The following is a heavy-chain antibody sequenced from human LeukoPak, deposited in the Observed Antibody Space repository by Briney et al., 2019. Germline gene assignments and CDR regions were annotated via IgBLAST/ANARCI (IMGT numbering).Heavy chain of an antibody. CDR3: ARDDFWSGSLDY. Sequence: SQTLSLTCTVSGGSISSGDYSWSWIRQPPGKGLEWIGYIYYSGSTYYNPSLKSRVTISVVTSKNQFSLKLSSVTAADTAVYYCARDDFWSGSLDYWGQGTLVTVSS. CDR1: GGSISSGDYS. D-gene: IGHD3-3*01. V-gene: IGHV4-30-4*08. J-gene: IGHJ4*02. CDR2: IYYSGST.